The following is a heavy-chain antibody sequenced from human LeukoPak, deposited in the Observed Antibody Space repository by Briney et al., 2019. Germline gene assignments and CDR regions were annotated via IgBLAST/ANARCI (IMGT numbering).Heavy chain of an antibody. J-gene: IGHJ6*03. V-gene: IGHV3-48*03. Sequence: GGSLRLSCAASGFTFSSYEMNWVRQAPGKGLEWVSYISSSGSTIYYADSVKGRFTISRDNAKNSLYLQMNSLRAEDTVVYYCARDRPPIEPYYMDVWGKGTTVTVSS. CDR1: GFTFSSYE. D-gene: IGHD2-21*01. CDR2: ISSSGSTI. CDR3: ARDRPPIEPYYMDV.